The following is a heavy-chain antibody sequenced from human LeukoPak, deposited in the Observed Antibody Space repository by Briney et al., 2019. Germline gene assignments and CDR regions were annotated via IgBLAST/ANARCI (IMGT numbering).Heavy chain of an antibody. J-gene: IGHJ5*02. CDR3: ARKITLGWFDP. V-gene: IGHV1-18*01. CDR1: GYTFTSYG. CDR2: ISAYNGNT. Sequence: ASVKVSCKASGYTFTSYGISWVRQAPGQGLERMGWISAYNGNTNYAQKLQGRVTMTTDTSTSTAYMGLRSLRSDDTAVYYCARKITLGWFDPWGQGTLVTVSS.